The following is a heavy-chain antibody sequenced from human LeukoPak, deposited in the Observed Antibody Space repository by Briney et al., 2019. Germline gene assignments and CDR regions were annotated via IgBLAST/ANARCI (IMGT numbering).Heavy chain of an antibody. V-gene: IGHV4-39*07. CDR3: ARDVLIAAAVTGYFQH. CDR1: GGSISSSSYY. Sequence: PSETLSLTCTVSGGSISSSSYYWGWIRQPPGKGLEWIGSIYYSGSTYYNPSLKSRVTTSVDTSKNQFSLKLSSVTAADTAVYYCARDVLIAAAVTGYFQHWGQGTLVTVSS. CDR2: IYYSGST. J-gene: IGHJ1*01. D-gene: IGHD6-13*01.